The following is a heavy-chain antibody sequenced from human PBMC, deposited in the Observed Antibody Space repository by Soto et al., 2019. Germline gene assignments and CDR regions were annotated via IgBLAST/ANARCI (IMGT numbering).Heavy chain of an antibody. CDR2: INPNSGGT. V-gene: IGHV1-2*02. CDR3: ARERGSGWLERDYFDY. D-gene: IGHD5-12*01. CDR1: GYTFTGYY. J-gene: IGHJ4*02. Sequence: ASVKVSCKASGYTFTGYYMHWVRQAPGQGLEWMGWINPNSGGTNYAQKFQGRVTMTRDTSISTAYMELSRLRSDDTAVYYCARERGSGWLERDYFDYWGQGTLVTVSS.